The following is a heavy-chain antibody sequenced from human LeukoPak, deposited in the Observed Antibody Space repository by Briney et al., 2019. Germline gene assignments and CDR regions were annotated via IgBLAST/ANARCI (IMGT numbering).Heavy chain of an antibody. J-gene: IGHJ2*01. V-gene: IGHV3-74*01. CDR2: MNSDGSST. Sequence: PGGSLRLSWAASGLTLGTYWMHWVRQAPGKGLVWVSRMNSDGSSTTYADSVKGRFTISRDNAKNTLYLQMNSLRAEDTGVYYCARETTVIREWYFDLWAVAPWSLSPQ. D-gene: IGHD4-17*01. CDR1: GLTLGTYW. CDR3: ARETTVIREWYFDL.